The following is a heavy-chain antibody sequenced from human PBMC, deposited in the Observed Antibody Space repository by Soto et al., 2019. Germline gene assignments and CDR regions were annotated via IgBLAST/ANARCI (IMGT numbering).Heavy chain of an antibody. V-gene: IGHV4-59*01. Sequence: PSETLSLTCTVCGGSISSYYWSWIRQPPGKGLEWIGYIYYSGSTNYNPSLKSRVTISVDTSKNQLSLKVTSVTAADTAVYYCARGKPKCSTTTCYFDYWGQGALVTVSS. CDR1: GGSISSYY. CDR2: IYYSGST. CDR3: ARGKPKCSTTTCYFDY. D-gene: IGHD2-2*01. J-gene: IGHJ4*02.